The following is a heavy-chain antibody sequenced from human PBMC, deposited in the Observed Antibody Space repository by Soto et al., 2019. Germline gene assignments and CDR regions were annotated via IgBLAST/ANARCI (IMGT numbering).Heavy chain of an antibody. CDR1: GGSFRGFY. CDR3: ARQVPAAIRLGWFDP. V-gene: IGHV4-34*10. D-gene: IGHD2-2*02. J-gene: IGHJ5*02. Sequence: SETLSLTCAVSGGSFRGFYWTWIRQSPGKGLEWLGDINHVGITNYNPSLKSRVRMSVDTDRNSFSLRLDSVTAADTAVYYCARQVPAAIRLGWFDPWGQGTLVTVSS. CDR2: INHVGIT.